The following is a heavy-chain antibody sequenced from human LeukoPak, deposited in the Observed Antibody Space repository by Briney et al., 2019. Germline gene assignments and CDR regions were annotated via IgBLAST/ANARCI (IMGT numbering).Heavy chain of an antibody. CDR1: GFTFSSYS. D-gene: IGHD2-15*01. Sequence: GGSLRLSCAASGFTFSSYSMNWVHQAPGKGLEWVSYISSSSSTIYYADSVKGRFTISRDNAKNSLYLQMNSLRAEDTAVYYCASDYSDAFDIWGQGTMVTVSS. V-gene: IGHV3-48*01. J-gene: IGHJ3*02. CDR2: ISSSSSTI. CDR3: ASDYSDAFDI.